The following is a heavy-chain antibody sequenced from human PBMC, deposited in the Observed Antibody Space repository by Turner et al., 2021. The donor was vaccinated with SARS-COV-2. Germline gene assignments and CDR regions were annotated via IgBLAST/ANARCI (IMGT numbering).Heavy chain of an antibody. V-gene: IGHV1-2*02. J-gene: IGHJ3*01. CDR1: GYSFSGYN. Sequence: QVQLVQSAPDVKKPGASVRVSCKASGYSFSGYNIHWVRQAPGQGLEWMGWLNPGNGDTDSAQKFQGRLTMTRDTSIRTAYMDLTRLKSDDTAIYYCARLAPDSSGYLYVGAFDVWGQGTRVTVFS. CDR3: ARLAPDSSGYLYVGAFDV. CDR2: LNPGNGDT. D-gene: IGHD3-22*01.